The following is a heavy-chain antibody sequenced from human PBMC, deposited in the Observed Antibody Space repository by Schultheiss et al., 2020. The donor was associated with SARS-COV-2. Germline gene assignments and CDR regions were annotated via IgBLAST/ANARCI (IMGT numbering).Heavy chain of an antibody. V-gene: IGHV1-8*02. CDR1: GGTFSSYG. J-gene: IGHJ4*02. D-gene: IGHD3-10*01. CDR3: ARGRQTYYYGSGSRNAAGY. Sequence: ASVKVSCKASGGTFSSYGISWVRQAPGQGLEWMGWMNPNSGNTGYAQKFQGRVTMTRNTSISTAYMELSSLRSEDTAVYYCARGRQTYYYGSGSRNAAGYWGQGTLVTVSS. CDR2: MNPNSGNT.